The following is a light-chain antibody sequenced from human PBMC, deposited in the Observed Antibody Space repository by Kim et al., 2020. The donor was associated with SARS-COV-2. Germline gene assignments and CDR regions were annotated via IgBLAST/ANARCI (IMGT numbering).Light chain of an antibody. CDR2: KAS. V-gene: IGKV1-5*03. CDR1: QSISMW. Sequence: STLSASVEDRVIITCRDSQSISMWLAWSQQKPETAPKLLISKASSLQSEVPSRFSGSGSETQFTLSISSLQPDDFGTYYCQQYDNYFGQGTKLEI. J-gene: IGKJ2*01. CDR3: QQYDNY.